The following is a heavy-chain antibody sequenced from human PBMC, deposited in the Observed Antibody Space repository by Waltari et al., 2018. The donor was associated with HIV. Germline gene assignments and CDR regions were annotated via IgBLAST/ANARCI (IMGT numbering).Heavy chain of an antibody. CDR1: GFTFRSYA. V-gene: IGHV3-23*01. CDR2: ISGSGSTT. Sequence: EVQLLESGGGLVQPGGSLRLSCAASGFTFRSYAMSWVHQAPGKGLQWVSIISGSGSTTYSADSVKGRVTISRDNSENTLYLQINSLRAEDTAVYYCAKGAFDMVVVSALDSWGHGTLVTVSS. J-gene: IGHJ5*01. D-gene: IGHD2-21*01. CDR3: AKGAFDMVVVSALDS.